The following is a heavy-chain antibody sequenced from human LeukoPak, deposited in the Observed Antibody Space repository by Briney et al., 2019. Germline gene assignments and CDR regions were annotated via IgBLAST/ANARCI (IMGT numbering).Heavy chain of an antibody. Sequence: SETLSLTCAVYGGSFSGYYWSWLRQPPGKGLEWIGEINHSGSTNYNPSLKSRVTISVDTSKDQFSLKLSSVAAADTAVYYCARCARRGAFKNWFDPWGQGTLVTVSS. CDR1: GGSFSGYY. V-gene: IGHV4-34*01. CDR3: ARCARRGAFKNWFDP. D-gene: IGHD4/OR15-4a*01. J-gene: IGHJ5*02. CDR2: INHSGST.